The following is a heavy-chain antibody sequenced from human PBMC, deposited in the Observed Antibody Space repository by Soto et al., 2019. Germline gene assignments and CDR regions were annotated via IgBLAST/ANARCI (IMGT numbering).Heavy chain of an antibody. CDR2: ISYDGSNK. CDR1: GFTFSSYG. CDR3: AKDRSYDFWSGPDY. J-gene: IGHJ4*02. Sequence: PVGSLRLSCAASGFTFSSYGMHWVRQAPGKGLEWVAVISYDGSNKYYADSVKGRFTISRDNSKNTLYLQMNSLRAEDTAVYYCAKDRSYDFWSGPDYWGQGTLVTVSS. D-gene: IGHD3-3*01. V-gene: IGHV3-30*18.